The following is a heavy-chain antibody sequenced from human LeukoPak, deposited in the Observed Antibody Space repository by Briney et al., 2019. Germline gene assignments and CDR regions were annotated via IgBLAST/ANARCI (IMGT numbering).Heavy chain of an antibody. J-gene: IGHJ4*02. CDR3: ARHPQHCEGGSCFPPDY. CDR2: VYYSGTT. V-gene: IGHV4-39*01. Sequence: PSETLSLTCTVSGGSISSSSSFWGWIRQPPGKGLEWIATVYYSGTTYYNPSLKSRVTISVDTSKNQCSLKLSSVTAADTAVYYCARHPQHCEGGSCFPPDYWGQGALVTVSS. D-gene: IGHD2-15*01. CDR1: GGSISSSSSF.